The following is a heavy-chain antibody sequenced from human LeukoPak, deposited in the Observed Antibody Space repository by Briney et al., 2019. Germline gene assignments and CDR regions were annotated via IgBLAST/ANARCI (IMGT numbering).Heavy chain of an antibody. CDR3: ARDMFDWSSYYFDY. CDR2: IWYDGSNK. J-gene: IGHJ4*02. CDR1: GFTFSSYG. V-gene: IGHV3-33*01. D-gene: IGHD3-10*02. Sequence: PGGSLRLSCAASGFTFSSYGMHWVRQAPGKGLEWVAVIWYDGSNKYYADSVKGRFTFSRDNSKNTLYLQMNSLRAEDTAVYYCARDMFDWSSYYFDYWGQGTLVTVSS.